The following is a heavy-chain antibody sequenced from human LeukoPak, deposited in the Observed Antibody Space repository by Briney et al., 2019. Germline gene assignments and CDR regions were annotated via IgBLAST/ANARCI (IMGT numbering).Heavy chain of an antibody. J-gene: IGHJ5*02. CDR3: ARQISSGTQPCDWFDP. CDR2: IYYSGTT. D-gene: IGHD6-19*01. Sequence: SETPSLTCTVSVGSISSTSYYSGWIRQPPGRGLEWLASIYYSGTTYYNPSLKSRVTISVDTSKNQFSLKLRSVSAADAAVYYCARQISSGTQPCDWFDPWGQGTLVTVSS. CDR1: VGSISSTSYY. V-gene: IGHV4-39*01.